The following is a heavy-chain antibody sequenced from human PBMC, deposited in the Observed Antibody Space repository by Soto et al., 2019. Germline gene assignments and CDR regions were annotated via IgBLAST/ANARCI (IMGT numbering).Heavy chain of an antibody. D-gene: IGHD5-18*01. V-gene: IGHV3-23*01. Sequence: GGALRLSCAASGFTFSRFTIILVRQAPGKGLEWVSAISGSGGSTYYADSVKGRFTISSDNSKNTLYLQMNSLRAEDTAVYYCAKDPGVDTANDAFDIWGQGTMVTVSS. CDR1: GFTFSRFT. J-gene: IGHJ3*02. CDR2: ISGSGGST. CDR3: AKDPGVDTANDAFDI.